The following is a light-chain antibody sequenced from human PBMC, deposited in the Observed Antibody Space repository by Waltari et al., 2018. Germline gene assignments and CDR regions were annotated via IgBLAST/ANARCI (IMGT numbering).Light chain of an antibody. V-gene: IGKV4-1*01. Sequence: DIVMTSSPDSLAVSLGARATINCKSSQTLLYTSNNKNYLTWYQQKPGQPPKVLIFWAATRESGVAERFNGSGSGTDFTLTINSLQPEDVAVYFCQQYFSSPYTFGQGTKLEIK. CDR2: WAA. CDR1: QTLLYTSNNKNY. CDR3: QQYFSSPYT. J-gene: IGKJ2*01.